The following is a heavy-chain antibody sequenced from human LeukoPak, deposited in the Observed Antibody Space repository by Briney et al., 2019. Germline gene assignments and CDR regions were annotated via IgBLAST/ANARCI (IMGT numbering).Heavy chain of an antibody. Sequence: SETLSLTCTVSGGSISSSSYYWGWIRQPPGKGLEWIGSIYYSGSTYYNPSLKSRVTISVDTSKNQFSLKLSSVTAADTAVYYCARHDPGIAGVPAHFDYWGQGTLVSVSS. CDR1: GGSISSSSYY. CDR2: IYYSGST. CDR3: ARHDPGIAGVPAHFDY. D-gene: IGHD2-2*01. J-gene: IGHJ4*02. V-gene: IGHV4-39*01.